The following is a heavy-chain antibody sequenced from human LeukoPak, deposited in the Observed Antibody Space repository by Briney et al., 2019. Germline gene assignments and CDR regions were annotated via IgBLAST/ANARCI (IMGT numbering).Heavy chain of an antibody. J-gene: IGHJ6*02. V-gene: IGHV1-2*04. CDR1: GYTFTGYY. CDR3: AREAPWDYYYGMDV. CDR2: INPNSGGT. Sequence: ASVKVSCKASGYTFTGYYMHWVRQAPGQGLEWMGWINPNSGGTNYAQKFQGWVTMTRDTSISTAYMELSRLRSDDTAVYYCAREAPWDYYYGMDVWGQGTRSPSP. D-gene: IGHD7-27*01.